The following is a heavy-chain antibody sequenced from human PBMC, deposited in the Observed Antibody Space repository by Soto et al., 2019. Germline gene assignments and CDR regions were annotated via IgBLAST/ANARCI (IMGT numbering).Heavy chain of an antibody. V-gene: IGHV4-39*01. D-gene: IGHD3-22*01. Sequence: PSETLSLTCTVSGGSISSGSYYWAWIRQPPGKGLEWIGRIYYSGSTYYNPSLKSRVTISVDTSKNQFSLKLGSVTAADTALYYCARLYYYDSRGYFDGHYFDPWGQGTLVTVSS. CDR3: ARLYYYDSRGYFDGHYFDP. CDR1: GGSISSGSYY. CDR2: IYYSGST. J-gene: IGHJ4*02.